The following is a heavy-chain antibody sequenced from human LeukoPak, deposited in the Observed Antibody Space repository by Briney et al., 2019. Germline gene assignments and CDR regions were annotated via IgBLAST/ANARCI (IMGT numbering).Heavy chain of an antibody. J-gene: IGHJ4*02. CDR1: GGSISSGTYY. V-gene: IGHV4-61*02. CDR3: ARFGSIAPRSSDY. Sequence: PSQTLSLTCTVSGGSISSGTYYWSWIRQPAGKGLEWIGRIYTSGSTNYNPSLKSRVTISVDKSKNQFSLKLSSVTAADTAVYYCARFGSIAPRSSDYWGQGTLVTVSS. D-gene: IGHD2-15*01. CDR2: IYTSGST.